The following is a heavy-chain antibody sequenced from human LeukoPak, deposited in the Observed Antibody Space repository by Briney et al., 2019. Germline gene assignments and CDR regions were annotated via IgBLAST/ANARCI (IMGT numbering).Heavy chain of an antibody. V-gene: IGHV3-33*01. CDR3: ARDRGNSDPGDWFDS. J-gene: IGHJ5*01. CDR2: IWYDGSNK. Sequence: GGSLRLSCAASGFTFSSYGMHWVRQAPGKGLEWVAVIWYDGSNKYYADSVKGRFTISRGNSKNTLYLQMNSLRAEDTAVYYCARDRGNSDPGDWFDSWGQGTLVTVSS. D-gene: IGHD4-23*01. CDR1: GFTFSSYG.